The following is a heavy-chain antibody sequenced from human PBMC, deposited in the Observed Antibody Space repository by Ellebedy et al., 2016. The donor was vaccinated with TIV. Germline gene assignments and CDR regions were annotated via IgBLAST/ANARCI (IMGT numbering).Heavy chain of an antibody. CDR2: IIPILGIA. CDR1: GGTFSSYA. J-gene: IGHJ4*02. V-gene: IGHV1-69*04. CDR3: ARDPSGSYPDPL. D-gene: IGHD1-26*01. Sequence: ASVKVSCKASGGTFSSYAISWVRQAPGQGLEWMGRIIPILGIANYAQKFQGRVTITTDKSTSTAYMELSSLRSEDTAVYYCARDPSGSYPDPLWGQGTLVTVSS.